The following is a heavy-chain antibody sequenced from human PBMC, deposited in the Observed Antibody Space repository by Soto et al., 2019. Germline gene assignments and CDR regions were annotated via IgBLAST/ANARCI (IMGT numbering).Heavy chain of an antibody. D-gene: IGHD4-17*01. V-gene: IGHV3-33*01. J-gene: IGHJ4*02. CDR3: TRTALLVTTFDY. Sequence: PWGSLRLSCAASGFTFSDYAMHWVRQAPGKGLEWVAVIWHDGTNKYYADSVKGRFTISRDNSKNTLFLQMDSLRAEDTAVYYCTRTALLVTTFDYWGQGILGTVSS. CDR2: IWHDGTNK. CDR1: GFTFSDYA.